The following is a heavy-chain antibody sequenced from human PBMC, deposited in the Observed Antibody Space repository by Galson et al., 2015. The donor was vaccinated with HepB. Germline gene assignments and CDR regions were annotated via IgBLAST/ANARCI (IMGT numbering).Heavy chain of an antibody. CDR1: GFSFSSYG. V-gene: IGHV3-30*02. Sequence: SLRLSCAASGFSFSSYGMHWVRQAPGKGLEWVAFIWYDGSNKYYVDSVKGRFTISRDNPKNTVCLQMNSLRREDTAVYFCAKDLYRYYYGSGDFYYFGMDVWGQGTTVTVSS. CDR3: AKDLYRYYYGSGDFYYFGMDV. J-gene: IGHJ6*02. D-gene: IGHD3-10*01. CDR2: IWYDGSNK.